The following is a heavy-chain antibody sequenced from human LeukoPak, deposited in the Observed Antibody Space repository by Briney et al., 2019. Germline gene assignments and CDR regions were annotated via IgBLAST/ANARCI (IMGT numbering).Heavy chain of an antibody. CDR1: GGSFSGYY. CDR2: IYYSGST. V-gene: IGHV4-59*01. CDR3: ARGLDFDWLLRFDY. J-gene: IGHJ4*02. D-gene: IGHD3-9*01. Sequence: SETLSLTCAVYGGSFSGYYWSWIRQPPGKGLEWIGYIYYSGSTNYNPSLKSRVTISVDTSKNQFSLKLSSVTAADTAVYYCARGLDFDWLLRFDYWGQGTLVTVSS.